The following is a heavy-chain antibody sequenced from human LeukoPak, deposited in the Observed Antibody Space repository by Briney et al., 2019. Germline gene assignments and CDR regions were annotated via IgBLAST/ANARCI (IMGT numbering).Heavy chain of an antibody. CDR1: GYTFTSYG. J-gene: IGHJ6*02. V-gene: IGHV1-18*01. Sequence: GASVKVSCKASGYTFTSYGISWVRQAPGQGLEWMGWISACNGNTNYAQKLQGRVTMTTDTSTSTAYMELRSLRSDDTAVYYCAMITMVRGYYGMDVWGQGTTVTVSS. D-gene: IGHD3-10*01. CDR2: ISACNGNT. CDR3: AMITMVRGYYGMDV.